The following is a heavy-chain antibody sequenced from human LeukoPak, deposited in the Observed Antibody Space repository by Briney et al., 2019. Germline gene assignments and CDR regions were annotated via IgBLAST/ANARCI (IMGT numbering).Heavy chain of an antibody. CDR2: INHSGST. J-gene: IGHJ4*02. CDR3: ARSGGYSYRTNRLDY. V-gene: IGHV4-34*01. D-gene: IGHD5-18*01. Sequence: SETLSLTCAVSGGSFSGYYWSWIRQPPGKGLEWIGEINHSGSTNYNPSLKSRVTISVDTSKNQFSLKLSSVTAADTAVYYCARSGGYSYRTNRLDYWGQGTLVTVSS. CDR1: GGSFSGYY.